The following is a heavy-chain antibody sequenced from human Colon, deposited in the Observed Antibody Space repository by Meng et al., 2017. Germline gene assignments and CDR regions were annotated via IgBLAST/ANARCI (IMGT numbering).Heavy chain of an antibody. CDR3: LVTIRLDY. J-gene: IGHJ4*02. CDR2: IRSNGSTI. Sequence: GESLKISCAASGFTFSSYEMNWVRQAPGKGLEWVAYIRSNGSTIYYADSVKGRFTISRDNAKNSLYLQMNSLRAEDTAVYYCLVTIRLDYWGQGTLVTVSS. CDR1: GFTFSSYE. D-gene: IGHD3-16*02. V-gene: IGHV3-48*03.